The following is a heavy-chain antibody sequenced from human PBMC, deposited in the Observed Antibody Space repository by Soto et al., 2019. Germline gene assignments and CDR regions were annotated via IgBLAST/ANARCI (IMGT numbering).Heavy chain of an antibody. Sequence: GPVKVSCKASGYTFTGYYMHWVRQAPGQGLEWMGWINPNSGGTNYAQKFQGWVTMTRDTSISTAYMELSRLRSDDTAVYYCARAQTGTTWSDAFDIWGQGTMVTVSS. V-gene: IGHV1-2*04. D-gene: IGHD1-1*01. CDR3: ARAQTGTTWSDAFDI. CDR1: GYTFTGYY. CDR2: INPNSGGT. J-gene: IGHJ3*02.